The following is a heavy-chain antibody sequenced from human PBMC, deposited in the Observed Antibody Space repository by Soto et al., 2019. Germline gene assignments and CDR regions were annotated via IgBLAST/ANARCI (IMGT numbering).Heavy chain of an antibody. V-gene: IGHV1-69*06. D-gene: IGHD5-18*01. CDR2: IIPIFGTA. CDR3: ARLKDVDTAMVGAYYLDY. Sequence: QVQLVQSGAEVKKPGSSVKVSCKASGGTFSSYAISWVRQAPGQGLEWMGGIIPIFGTANYAQKFQGRVTITADKSTSTAYMEMSSLRSEDTAVYYCARLKDVDTAMVGAYYLDYWGQGTLVTVSS. J-gene: IGHJ4*02. CDR1: GGTFSSYA.